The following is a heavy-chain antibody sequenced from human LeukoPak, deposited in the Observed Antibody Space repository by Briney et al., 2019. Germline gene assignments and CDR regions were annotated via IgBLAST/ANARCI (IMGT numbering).Heavy chain of an antibody. CDR1: GFTFSNYW. V-gene: IGHV3-7*03. Sequence: GGSLRLSCAASGFTFSNYWMSWVRQAPGKGLEGVANIKKDGSEKYYVDSVQGRFTISRDNAKNSLYLQMNSLTAEDTAVYYCARDRYDFRAFDIWGQGTMVTVSS. CDR2: IKKDGSEK. J-gene: IGHJ3*02. D-gene: IGHD3-3*01. CDR3: ARDRYDFRAFDI.